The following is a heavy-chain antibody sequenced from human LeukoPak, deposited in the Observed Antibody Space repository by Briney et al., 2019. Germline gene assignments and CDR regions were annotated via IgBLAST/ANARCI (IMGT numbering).Heavy chain of an antibody. J-gene: IGHJ4*02. CDR2: ISAYNGNT. D-gene: IGHD5-12*01. Sequence: ASVKVSCKASGYTFTSYGISWVRQAPGQGREWMGWISAYNGNTNYAQKLQGRVTMTTDTSTSTAYMELRSLRSADTAVYYCARDMYSGYEDSFSPVDYWGQGTLVTVSS. V-gene: IGHV1-18*01. CDR3: ARDMYSGYEDSFSPVDY. CDR1: GYTFTSYG.